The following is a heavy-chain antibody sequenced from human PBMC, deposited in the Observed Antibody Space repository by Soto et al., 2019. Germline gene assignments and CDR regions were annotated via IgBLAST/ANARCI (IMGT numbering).Heavy chain of an antibody. CDR2: ISYDARNE. J-gene: IGHJ4*02. D-gene: IGHD3-10*01. CDR1: GFTFSNSA. V-gene: IGHV3-30*04. CDR3: ASGDFGSGSYFLSAF. Sequence: ESGGGVVQPGRSLRLSCAASGFTFSNSAIHWVRQAPGKGLNWVAVISYDARNEYYADSVRGRFTLSRDNSKYTAYLQMNNLRSEDTAIYYCASGDFGSGSYFLSAFWGQGTLVTVSS.